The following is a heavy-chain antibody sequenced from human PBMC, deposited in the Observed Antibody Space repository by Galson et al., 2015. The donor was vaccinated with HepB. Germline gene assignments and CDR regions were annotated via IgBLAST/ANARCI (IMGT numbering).Heavy chain of an antibody. D-gene: IGHD3-3*01. CDR2: ISGSGANT. CDR1: GFTFSSYG. J-gene: IGHJ5*02. V-gene: IGHV3-23*01. Sequence: SLRLSCAASGFTFSSYGMNWVRQAPGKGLEWVSAISGSGANTHYADSVEGRFTISRDNSKNTLYLQMNSLRAEDTAVYYCARSRSERYNWFDPWGQGTLVTVSS. CDR3: ARSRSERYNWFDP.